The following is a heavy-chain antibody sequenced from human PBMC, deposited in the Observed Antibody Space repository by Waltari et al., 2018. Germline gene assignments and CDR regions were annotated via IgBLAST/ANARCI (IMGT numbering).Heavy chain of an antibody. CDR3: ALDTGALWMDV. D-gene: IGHD2-21*01. CDR1: EYTFTSSY. CDR2: INPSGGST. Sequence: QVQLVQSGAEVKKPGASVKISCKTSEYTFTSSYIHWVRQAPGQGLEWMGIINPSGGSTIYAQKVQCRVTMTRDTSTSTVYMELSSLRSEDTAVYYCALDTGALWMDVWGQGTTVTVSS. V-gene: IGHV1-46*01. J-gene: IGHJ6*02.